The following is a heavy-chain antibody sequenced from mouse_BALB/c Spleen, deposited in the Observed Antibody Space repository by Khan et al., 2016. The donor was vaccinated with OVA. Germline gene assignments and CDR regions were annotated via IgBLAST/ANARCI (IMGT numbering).Heavy chain of an antibody. CDR1: GHTFTKYG. D-gene: IGHD1-1*01. J-gene: IGHJ4*01. V-gene: IGHV9-3-1*01. CDR2: INTYTGEP. CDR3: ARPPYVSYVLDN. Sequence: QIQLVQSGPELKKPGETVKISCKASGHTFTKYGMNWVKQAPGKGLKWMGWINTYTGEPTYADDFNGRFAFSLETSASTAYLQINNLKNEDTATHFCARPPYVSYVLDNWGQGTSVTVSS.